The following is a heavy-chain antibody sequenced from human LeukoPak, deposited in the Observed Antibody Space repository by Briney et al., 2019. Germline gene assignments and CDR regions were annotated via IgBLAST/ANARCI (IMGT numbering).Heavy chain of an antibody. CDR3: ARETYYCDSSGLD. D-gene: IGHD3-22*01. CDR1: GFTFSRYW. Sequence: GGSLRLSCAASGFTFSRYWMHWVRQAPGKGLVWVSRINSDGSSTTYADSVKGRFTISRDNAKNTLYLQMNSLRAEDTAVYYCARETYYCDSSGLDWGLGTLVTVSS. J-gene: IGHJ4*02. CDR2: INSDGSST. V-gene: IGHV3-74*01.